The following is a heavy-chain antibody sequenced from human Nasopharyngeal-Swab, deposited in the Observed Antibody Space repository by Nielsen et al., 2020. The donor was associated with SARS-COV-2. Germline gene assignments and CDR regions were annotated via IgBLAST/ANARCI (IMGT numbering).Heavy chain of an antibody. V-gene: IGHV3-21*01. J-gene: IGHJ6*02. CDR2: ISSSSSSYI. CDR3: ARDFASLTVTDYYYYGMDV. Sequence: GGSLRLSCAASGFTFSSYSMNWVRQAPGKGLEWVSSISSSSSSYIYYADSVKGRFTISRDNAKNSLYLQMNSLRAEDTAVYYCARDFASLTVTDYYYYGMDVWGQGTTVTVSS. D-gene: IGHD4-11*01. CDR1: GFTFSSYS.